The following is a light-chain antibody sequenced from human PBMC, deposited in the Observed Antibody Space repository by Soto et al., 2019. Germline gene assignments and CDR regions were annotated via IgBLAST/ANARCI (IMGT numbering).Light chain of an antibody. CDR2: HAS. J-gene: IGKJ2*01. Sequence: DIQMTQSPSTLSASVGDRVIITCRASESIGEWLAWYQQKPGKAPKALISHASNLESGVPSRFSGSGSGTDFTLTISGLQPDDFATYYCQRYNSYLYTFGQGTKVDIK. CDR1: ESIGEW. V-gene: IGKV1-5*01. CDR3: QRYNSYLYT.